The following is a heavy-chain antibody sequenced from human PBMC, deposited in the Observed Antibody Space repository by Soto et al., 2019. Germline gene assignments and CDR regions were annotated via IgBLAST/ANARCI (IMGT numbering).Heavy chain of an antibody. CDR2: ISAGGGNT. Sequence: EVQLLESGGGLVQPGGSLRLSCAASGFSFSTYAMSWVRQAPGKGLEWVSGISAGGGNTYYADSVRGRFTISRDNSKNTLDMQMSSLRAEDTALYYCEKHSEYQLLSWFDPWGQGTLVTVSS. CDR1: GFSFSTYA. V-gene: IGHV3-23*01. J-gene: IGHJ5*02. CDR3: EKHSEYQLLSWFDP. D-gene: IGHD2-2*01.